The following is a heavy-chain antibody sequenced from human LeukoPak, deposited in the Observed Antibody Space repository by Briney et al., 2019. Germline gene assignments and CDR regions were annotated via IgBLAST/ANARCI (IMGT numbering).Heavy chain of an antibody. CDR3: ARRSQMATIDFDY. D-gene: IGHD5-24*01. Sequence: GESLKISCKDSGYSFTNYRIGWVRQMPGKGLEWMGIIYPADSDTRYSPSFQGQVTISADKPISTAYLQWSSLKASDTAMYYCARRSQMATIDFDYWGQGTLVTVSS. CDR2: IYPADSDT. V-gene: IGHV5-51*01. CDR1: GYSFTNYR. J-gene: IGHJ4*02.